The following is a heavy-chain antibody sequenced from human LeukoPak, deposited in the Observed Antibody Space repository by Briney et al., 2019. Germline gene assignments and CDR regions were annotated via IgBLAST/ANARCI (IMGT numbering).Heavy chain of an antibody. D-gene: IGHD3-10*01. CDR1: GFTFSSYG. CDR2: IRYDGSNK. CDR3: AKDPHYGSGAVDY. V-gene: IGHV3-30*02. J-gene: IGHJ4*02. Sequence: GGSLRLSCAASGFTFSSYGMHWVRQAPGKGLEWVAFIRYDGSNKYYADSVKGRFTISRDNSKNTLYLQMNSLRAEDTAVYYCAKDPHYGSGAVDYWGQGTLVTVSS.